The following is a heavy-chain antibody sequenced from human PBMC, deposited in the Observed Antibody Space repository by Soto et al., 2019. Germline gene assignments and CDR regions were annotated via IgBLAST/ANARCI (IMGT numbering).Heavy chain of an antibody. CDR2: IWYDGSNK. V-gene: IGHV3-33*01. D-gene: IGHD5-12*01. J-gene: IGHJ4*02. Sequence: QVQLVESGGGVVQPGRSLRLSCAASGFTFSSYGMHWVRQAPGKGLEWVAVIWYDGSNKYYADSVKGRFTISRDNSKNTLYLQMNSLRAEDTAVYYCARAERWLQLFSYFDYWGQGTLVTVSS. CDR3: ARAERWLQLFSYFDY. CDR1: GFTFSSYG.